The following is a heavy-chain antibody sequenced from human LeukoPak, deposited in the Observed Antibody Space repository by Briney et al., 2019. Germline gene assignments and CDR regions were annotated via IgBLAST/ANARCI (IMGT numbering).Heavy chain of an antibody. V-gene: IGHV4-59*01. CDR2: IYSSGST. J-gene: IGHJ5*02. D-gene: IGHD5-18*01. CDR3: ARGHSYGYGWFDP. Sequence: SETLSLTCTVSGGSISSYYWSWGRQPPAKGLEWIGYIYSSGSTNYNPSLKSRVTISVDTSKNQFSLKLSSVTAADTAVYYCARGHSYGYGWFDPWGQGTLVTVSS. CDR1: GGSISSYY.